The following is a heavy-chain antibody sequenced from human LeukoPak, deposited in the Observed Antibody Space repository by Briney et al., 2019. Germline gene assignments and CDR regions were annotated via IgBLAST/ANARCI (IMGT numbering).Heavy chain of an antibody. Sequence: GSLRLSCAASGFTFSDYYMCWIRQAPGRVLEWVSYISSSGSTIYCADSVKGLFTISRDNAKNSLYLQMNSLRAEDTAVYYCARSHSSSWYGAHYGGQGTLVTVSS. CDR1: GFTFSDYY. CDR2: ISSSGSTI. J-gene: IGHJ4*02. D-gene: IGHD6-13*01. CDR3: ARSHSSSWYGAHY. V-gene: IGHV3-11*01.